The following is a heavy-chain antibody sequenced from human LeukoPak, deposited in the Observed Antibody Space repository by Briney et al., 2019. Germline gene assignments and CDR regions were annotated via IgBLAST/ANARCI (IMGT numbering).Heavy chain of an antibody. CDR2: IYYSGST. CDR3: ARVTGYMIEDYFDN. J-gene: IGHJ4*02. D-gene: IGHD3-22*01. CDR1: NGSINYSTYY. V-gene: IGHV4-61*01. Sequence: SETLSLTCTVSNGSINYSTYYWSWIRQPPGKGLEWIGYIYYSGSTNYNPSLKSRVTISVDTSKNQFSLKLRSVTAADTAVYYCARVTGYMIEDYFDNWGQGTLVTVSS.